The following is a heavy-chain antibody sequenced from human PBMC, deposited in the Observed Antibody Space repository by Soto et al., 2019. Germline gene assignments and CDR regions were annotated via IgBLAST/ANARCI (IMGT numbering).Heavy chain of an antibody. CDR2: ISGRGDST. V-gene: IGHV3-23*01. CDR3: AKARTGAGNYYYYMDV. CDR1: GFTFSTYA. Sequence: EVQLLESGGGLVQPGGSLRLSCAASGFTFSTYALNWVRQAPGKGLEWVSAISGRGDSTYYADSVKGRFTISRDNSKSTLFLQMSSLRAEDTAVYYCAKARTGAGNYYYYMDVWGKGTTVTVSS. J-gene: IGHJ6*03. D-gene: IGHD1-26*01.